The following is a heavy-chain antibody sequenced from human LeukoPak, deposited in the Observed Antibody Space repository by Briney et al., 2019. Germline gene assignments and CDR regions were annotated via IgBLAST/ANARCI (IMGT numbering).Heavy chain of an antibody. V-gene: IGHV3-53*05. CDR3: ARDPGGGPTHGF. J-gene: IGHJ4*02. D-gene: IGHD1-26*01. CDR1: GVTVGNNY. CDR2: IYSDGST. Sequence: GGSLRLSCAASGVTVGNNYMSWVRQPPGKGLEWISVIYSDGSTYYADSVKGRFTISRDSSENTLYLQMNSLRAEDTAVYYCARDPGGGPTHGFWGQGTLVTVSS.